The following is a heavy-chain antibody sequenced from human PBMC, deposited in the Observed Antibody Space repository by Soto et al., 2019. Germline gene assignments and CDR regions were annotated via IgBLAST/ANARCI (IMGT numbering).Heavy chain of an antibody. J-gene: IGHJ4*02. D-gene: IGHD3-10*01. Sequence: GGSLRLSCAASAFTLSSFAMHWVRQPPGKGLEWVATTSYDVLNAFYGGSVTEPFSISSPTSAQPLLQRVDSLITTDTAVYLCAQSASGLRDYFDSWGRGTLVTVSS. CDR1: AFTLSSFA. V-gene: IGHV3-30-3*01. CDR3: AQSASGLRDYFDS. CDR2: TSYDVLNA.